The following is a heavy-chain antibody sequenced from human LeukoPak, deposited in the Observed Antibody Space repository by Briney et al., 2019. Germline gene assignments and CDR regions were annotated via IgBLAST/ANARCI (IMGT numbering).Heavy chain of an antibody. CDR1: GYTFTSYG. CDR2: ISAYNGNT. D-gene: IGHD3-22*01. J-gene: IGHJ4*02. CDR3: ARDLGRDSSGSDFDY. V-gene: IGHV1-18*01. Sequence: ASVKVSCKASGYTFTSYGISWVRQAPGQGLEWMGWISAYNGNTNYAQKLQGRVTVTTDTSTSTAYMELRSLRSDDTAVYYCARDLGRDSSGSDFDYWGQGTLVTVSS.